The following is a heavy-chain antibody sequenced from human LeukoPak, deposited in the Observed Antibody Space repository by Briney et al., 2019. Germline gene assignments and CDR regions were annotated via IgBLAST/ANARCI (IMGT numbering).Heavy chain of an antibody. V-gene: IGHV3-48*03. CDR3: ARERTPKHYYGSGTYDRYFDH. Sequence: GGSLRLSCAVSGFTFSGFEMNWVRQAPGKGLEWLSYISNSGSIIYYADSVKGRFTISRDTTQNSLFLQMNSLRAEDTALYYCARERTPKHYYGSGTYDRYFDHWGQGTLVTVSS. CDR2: ISNSGSII. CDR1: GFTFSGFE. D-gene: IGHD3-10*01. J-gene: IGHJ4*02.